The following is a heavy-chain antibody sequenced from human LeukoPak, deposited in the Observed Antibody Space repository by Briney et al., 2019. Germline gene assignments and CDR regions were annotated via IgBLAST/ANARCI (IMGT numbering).Heavy chain of an antibody. CDR1: GFTFSNYA. V-gene: IGHV3-23*01. CDR3: AKDQYCTSTSCYVGY. CDR2: INVSGGST. Sequence: GGSLRLSCAASGFTFSNYAMSWVRQAPGKGLEWVSGINVSGGSTFYADSVRGRFTNSRDNSKNTLYLQMNSLGAEDTAVYYCAKDQYCTSTSCYVGYWGQGTLVTVSS. J-gene: IGHJ4*02. D-gene: IGHD2-2*01.